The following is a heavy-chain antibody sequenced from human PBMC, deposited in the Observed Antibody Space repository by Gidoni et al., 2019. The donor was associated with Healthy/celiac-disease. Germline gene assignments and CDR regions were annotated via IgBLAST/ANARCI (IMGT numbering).Heavy chain of an antibody. CDR3: ARRGIAEGEEVFDP. D-gene: IGHD6-13*01. CDR1: CCSLSSGYY. V-gene: IGHV4-38-2*01. Sequence: QVHLHESGPGLVKPSETLSLPCSISCCSLSSGYYWGWIRQPPGKGLEWIGSMYHSGSTYYNPSLKRRVTTSVDTSKNQFSLKLSSVTAADTAVYYCARRGIAEGEEVFDPWGQGTLVTVSS. CDR2: MYHSGST. J-gene: IGHJ5*02.